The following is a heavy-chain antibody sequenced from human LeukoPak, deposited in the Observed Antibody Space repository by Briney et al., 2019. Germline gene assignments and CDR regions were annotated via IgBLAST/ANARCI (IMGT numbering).Heavy chain of an antibody. V-gene: IGHV3-7*01. CDR1: GFTFSNYW. J-gene: IGHJ4*02. CDR3: ARVGYSGYSGYYLDY. D-gene: IGHD3-22*01. Sequence: GGSLRLSCAASGFTFSNYWMTWVRQAPGKGLEWVANIKQGGSEKNYVDSVKGRFTISRDNAKCSLYLQMISLRAEDTAFYYCARVGYSGYSGYYLDYWGQGTLVTVSS. CDR2: IKQGGSEK.